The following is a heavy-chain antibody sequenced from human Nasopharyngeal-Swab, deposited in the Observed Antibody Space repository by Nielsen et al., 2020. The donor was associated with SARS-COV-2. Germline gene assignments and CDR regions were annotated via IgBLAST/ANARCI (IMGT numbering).Heavy chain of an antibody. J-gene: IGHJ4*02. V-gene: IGHV3-30*03. CDR1: GFTFSSYG. D-gene: IGHD3-10*01. CDR2: ISYDGSNK. Sequence: GESLKISCAASGFTFSSYGMHWVRQAPGKGLEWVAVISYDGSNKYYADSVKGRFTISRDNSKNTLYLQMNSLRAEDTAVYYCARMEGYGSGTYGDYWGQGTLVTVSS. CDR3: ARMEGYGSGTYGDY.